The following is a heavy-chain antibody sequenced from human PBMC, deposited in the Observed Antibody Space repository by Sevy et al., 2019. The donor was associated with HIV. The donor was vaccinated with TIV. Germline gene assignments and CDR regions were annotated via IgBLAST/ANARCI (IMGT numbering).Heavy chain of an antibody. J-gene: IGHJ6*02. CDR2: INHSGST. Sequence: SETLSLTCAVYGGSFSGYYWSWIRQPPGKGLEWIGEINHSGSTNYNPSLKSRVTISVDTSKNQFSLKLSSVTAADTAVYYCARGLDPLGFYYGMYVWGQGTTVTVSS. CDR1: GGSFSGYY. CDR3: ARGLDPLGFYYGMYV. V-gene: IGHV4-34*01. D-gene: IGHD3-16*01.